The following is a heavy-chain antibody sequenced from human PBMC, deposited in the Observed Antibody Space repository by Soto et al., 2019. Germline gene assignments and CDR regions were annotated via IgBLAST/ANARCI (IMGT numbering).Heavy chain of an antibody. J-gene: IGHJ4*02. CDR2: LNPNSGDT. CDR3: ATSSGGWYLY. Sequence: QVQLVQSGAEVKKPGASVKVSCKASGYTFSSYDIKWVRQATGQGLEWMGWLNPNSGDTGYAQKFNVRVTLTRNTSIHTAYIALSSLTSDATAVYYSATSSGGWYLYWGQGTLVTVS. CDR1: GYTFSSYD. D-gene: IGHD6-19*01. V-gene: IGHV1-8*01.